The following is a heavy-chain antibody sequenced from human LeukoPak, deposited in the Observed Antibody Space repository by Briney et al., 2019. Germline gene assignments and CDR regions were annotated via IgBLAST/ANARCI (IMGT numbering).Heavy chain of an antibody. CDR3: ARYWNDRYFDY. J-gene: IGHJ4*02. Sequence: GGSLRLSCAASGFTFSSYSMGWVRQAPGRGLEWVSVINNFGSSTFYADSVKGRFTISRDNSKSTLYLQMNSLRAEDTAVYYCARYWNDRYFDYWGQGTLVTVSS. V-gene: IGHV3-23*01. D-gene: IGHD1-1*01. CDR2: INNFGSST. CDR1: GFTFSSYS.